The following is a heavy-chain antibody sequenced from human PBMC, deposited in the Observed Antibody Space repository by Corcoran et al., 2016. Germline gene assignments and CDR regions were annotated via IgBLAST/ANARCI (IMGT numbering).Heavy chain of an antibody. J-gene: IGHJ5*02. CDR1: GGSFSGYY. V-gene: IGHV4-34*01. CDR3: ARGCATAGWFDP. CDR2: INHSGST. D-gene: IGHD4-17*01. Sequence: QVQLQQWGAGLLKPSETLSLTCAVYGGSFSGYYWSWIRQPPGKGLEWIGEINHSGSTNYNPSLKSQVTISVDTSKNQFSLKLNSVTAEDTAVYYCARGCATAGWFDPWGQGTLVTVSS.